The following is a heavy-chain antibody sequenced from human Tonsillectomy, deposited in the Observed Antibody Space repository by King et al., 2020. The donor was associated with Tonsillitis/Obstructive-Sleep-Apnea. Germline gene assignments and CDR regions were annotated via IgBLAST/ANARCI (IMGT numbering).Heavy chain of an antibody. V-gene: IGHV3-23*04. Sequence: VQLVESGGGLVQPGGSLRLSCAASGFTFSTYAMSWVRQAPGKGLEWVSAISGSGGSIYYADSVKGRFTISRDNSKNTLYLQMNSLRAEDTAVYYCAKVAGSYYYDSSGYSTECGFDYWGQGTLVTVSS. D-gene: IGHD3-22*01. CDR1: GFTFSTYA. J-gene: IGHJ4*02. CDR2: ISGSGGSI. CDR3: AKVAGSYYYDSSGYSTECGFDY.